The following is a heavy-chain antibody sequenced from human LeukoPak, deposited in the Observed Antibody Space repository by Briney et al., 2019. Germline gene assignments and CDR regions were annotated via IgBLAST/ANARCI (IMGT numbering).Heavy chain of an antibody. Sequence: SETLSLTCAVYGESFSGYYWSWIRQPPGKGLEWIGEINHSGSTNYNPSLKSRVTISVDTSKNQFSLKLGSVTAADTAVYYCARGRDLGYCSSTSCYGAYYFDYWGQGTLVTVSS. D-gene: IGHD2-2*01. CDR2: INHSGST. CDR3: ARGRDLGYCSSTSCYGAYYFDY. V-gene: IGHV4-34*01. J-gene: IGHJ4*02. CDR1: GESFSGYY.